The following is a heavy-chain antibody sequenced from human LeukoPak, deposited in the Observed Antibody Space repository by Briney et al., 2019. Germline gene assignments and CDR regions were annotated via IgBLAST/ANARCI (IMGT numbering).Heavy chain of an antibody. J-gene: IGHJ5*02. V-gene: IGHV4-59*08. D-gene: IGHD1-20*01. CDR3: GRLVTGATIWFDP. Sequence: SETLSLTCSLSGGSISSYYWTWIRQPPGKGLEWIGYIYNSGTNNNPSHKSRVTKSVGTPKNQFSLKLNSVPATDTAMYYCGRLVTGATIWFDPGGEGTLVTVSS. CDR2: IYNSGT. CDR1: GGSISSYY.